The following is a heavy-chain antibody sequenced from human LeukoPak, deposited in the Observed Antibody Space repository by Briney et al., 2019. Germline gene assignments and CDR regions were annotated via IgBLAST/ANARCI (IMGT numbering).Heavy chain of an antibody. V-gene: IGHV1-24*01. CDR2: FDPEDGET. Sequence: ASVKVSCKVSGYTLTELSMHWVRQAPGKGLEWMGGFDPEDGETIYAQKFQGRVTMTEDTSTDTAYMELSSLRSEDTAVYYCATAGTYGSGSYYSIWDFGYWGQGTLVTVSS. CDR3: ATAGTYGSGSYYSIWDFGY. J-gene: IGHJ4*02. D-gene: IGHD3-10*01. CDR1: GYTLTELS.